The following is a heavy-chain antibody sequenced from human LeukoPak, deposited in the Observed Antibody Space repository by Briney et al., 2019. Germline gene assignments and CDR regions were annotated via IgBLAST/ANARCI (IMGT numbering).Heavy chain of an antibody. Sequence: GGSLRLSCAASGFTVSSNYMSWVRQAPGKGPEWVSAISGSGGSTYYADSVKGRFTISRDNSKNTLYLQMDSLRAEDTAVYYCAKDGAEGYYYYMDVWGKGTTVTISS. V-gene: IGHV3-23*01. CDR3: AKDGAEGYYYYMDV. D-gene: IGHD3-16*01. J-gene: IGHJ6*03. CDR2: ISGSGGST. CDR1: GFTVSSNY.